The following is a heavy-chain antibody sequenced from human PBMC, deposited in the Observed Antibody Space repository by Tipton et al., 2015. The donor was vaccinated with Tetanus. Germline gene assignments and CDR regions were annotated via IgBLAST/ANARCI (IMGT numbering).Heavy chain of an antibody. CDR3: ARDYPDFDY. CDR1: GFSVSRKY. V-gene: IGHV3-53*01. Sequence: SLRLSCAASGFSVSRKYMTWVRQAPGKGLEWVSLTYGDGSTYYADSVKGRFTLSRDNSKNTLYLQMSNLRAEDTAVYYCARDYPDFDYWGQGTLVTVSS. J-gene: IGHJ4*01. CDR2: TYGDGST. D-gene: IGHD3-16*02.